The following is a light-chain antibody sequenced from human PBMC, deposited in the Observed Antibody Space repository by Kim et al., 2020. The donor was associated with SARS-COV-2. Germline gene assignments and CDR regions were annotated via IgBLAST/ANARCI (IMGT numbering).Light chain of an antibody. Sequence: SVTSSCTGTSSDGGGYNYVSWYQQHPGKAPKLMIYDVSKRPSGVPDRFSGSKSGNTASLTISGLQAEDEADYYCCSYAGSYTYVFGTGTKVTVL. V-gene: IGLV2-11*01. CDR2: DVS. J-gene: IGLJ1*01. CDR3: CSYAGSYTYV. CDR1: SSDGGGYNY.